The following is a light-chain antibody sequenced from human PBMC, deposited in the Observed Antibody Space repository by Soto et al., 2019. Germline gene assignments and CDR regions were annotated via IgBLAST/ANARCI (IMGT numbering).Light chain of an antibody. J-gene: IGLJ1*01. V-gene: IGLV2-23*01. Sequence: QSALTQPASVSGSPGQSITLSCTGTSSDVGSYNLVSWYQQHPGKAPKLMIYEGSKRPSGVSNRFSGSKSGNTASLTISGLHAEDEADYYCCSYAGSRYVFGTGTKVTVL. CDR3: CSYAGSRYV. CDR2: EGS. CDR1: SSDVGSYNL.